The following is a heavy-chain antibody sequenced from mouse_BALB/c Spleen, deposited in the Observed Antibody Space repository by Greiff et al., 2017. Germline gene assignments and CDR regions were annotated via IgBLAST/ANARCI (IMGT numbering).Heavy chain of an antibody. CDR2: ISCYNGAT. D-gene: IGHD1-1*01. Sequence: LVKTGASVKISCKASGYSFTGYYMHWVMQSHGKSLEWIGYISCYNGATSYNQKFKGKATFTVDTSSSTAYMQFNSQTSEDSAVYYCARGSTVVARENYCDYWGQGITLTV. J-gene: IGHJ2*01. V-gene: IGHV1S34*01. CDR1: GYSFTGYY. CDR3: ARGSTVVARENYCDY.